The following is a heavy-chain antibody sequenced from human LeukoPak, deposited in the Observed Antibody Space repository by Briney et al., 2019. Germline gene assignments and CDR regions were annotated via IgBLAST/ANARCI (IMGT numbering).Heavy chain of an antibody. D-gene: IGHD3-3*01. V-gene: IGHV4-31*03. J-gene: IGHJ4*02. CDR2: IYYSGST. CDR1: GGSISSGGYY. Sequence: SQTLSLTCTVSGGSISSGGYYWSWIRQHPGKGLEWIGYIYYSGSTYYNPSLKSRVTISVDTSKNQFSLKLSSVTAADTAVYCCARVSIFGVVFDYWGQGTLVTVSS. CDR3: ARVSIFGVVFDY.